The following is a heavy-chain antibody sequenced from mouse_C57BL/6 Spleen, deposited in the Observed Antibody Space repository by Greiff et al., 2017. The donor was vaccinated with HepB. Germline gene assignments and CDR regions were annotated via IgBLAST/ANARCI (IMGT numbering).Heavy chain of an antibody. CDR2: IYPRSGNT. Sequence: QVHVKQSGAELARPGASVKLSCKASGYTFTSYGISWVKQRTGQGLEWIGVIYPRSGNTYYNAKFKGKAIMTADKSNSTAYIELRSLTSEDSAVYFCARYHSSGDAWFAYWGQGTLVTVSA. J-gene: IGHJ3*01. D-gene: IGHD2-5*01. V-gene: IGHV1-81*01. CDR3: ARYHSSGDAWFAY. CDR1: GYTFTSYG.